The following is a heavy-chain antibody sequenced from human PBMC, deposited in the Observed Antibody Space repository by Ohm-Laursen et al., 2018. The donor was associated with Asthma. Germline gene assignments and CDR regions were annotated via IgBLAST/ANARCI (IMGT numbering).Heavy chain of an antibody. CDR3: ARVGGDRYSYGYYFDY. J-gene: IGHJ4*02. Sequence: SLRLSCAASGFTFSSYAMHWVRQAPGKGLEWVAVISYDGSNKYYADSVKGRFTISRDNSKDTLYLQMNSLRAEDTAVYYCARVGGDRYSYGYYFDYWGQGTLVTVSS. CDR1: GFTFSSYA. V-gene: IGHV3-30*04. D-gene: IGHD5-18*01. CDR2: ISYDGSNK.